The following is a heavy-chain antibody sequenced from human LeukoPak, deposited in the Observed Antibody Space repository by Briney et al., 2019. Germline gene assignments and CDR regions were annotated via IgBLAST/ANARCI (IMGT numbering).Heavy chain of an antibody. CDR3: ARDQRVGAIDY. D-gene: IGHD1-26*01. CDR2: IYYSGST. Sequence: PSETLSLTCTVSGGSISSGGYYWSWIRQHPGKGLEWIGYIYYSGSTYYNPSLKSRVTISVVTSKNQFSLKLSSVTAADTAVYYCARDQRVGAIDYWGQGTLVTVSS. J-gene: IGHJ4*02. CDR1: GGSISSGGYY. V-gene: IGHV4-31*03.